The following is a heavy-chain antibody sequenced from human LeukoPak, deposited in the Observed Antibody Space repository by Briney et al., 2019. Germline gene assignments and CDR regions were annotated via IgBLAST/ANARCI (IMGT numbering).Heavy chain of an antibody. Sequence: SQTLSLTCTVSGGSISSGDYYWSWIRQPPGKGLEWIGYIYYSGSTYYNPSLKSRVTISVDTSKNQFSLKLSSVTAADTAVYYCARSGWLGSYYGLIDYWGQGTLVTVSS. CDR3: ARSGWLGSYYGLIDY. J-gene: IGHJ4*02. D-gene: IGHD1-26*01. V-gene: IGHV4-30-4*01. CDR2: IYYSGST. CDR1: GGSISSGDYY.